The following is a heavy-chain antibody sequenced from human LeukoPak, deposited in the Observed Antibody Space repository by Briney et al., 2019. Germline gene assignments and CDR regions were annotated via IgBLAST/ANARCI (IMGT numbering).Heavy chain of an antibody. CDR3: ARDSSGWYTPH. V-gene: IGHV4-61*02. Sequence: SETLSLTCTVSGGSISSGSYYWSWIRQPAGKGLEWIGRIYTSGSTNYNPSLKSRVTISVDTSKNQFSLKLSSVTAADTAVYYCARDSSGWYTPHWGQGTLVTVSS. D-gene: IGHD6-19*01. J-gene: IGHJ4*02. CDR1: GGSISSGSYY. CDR2: IYTSGST.